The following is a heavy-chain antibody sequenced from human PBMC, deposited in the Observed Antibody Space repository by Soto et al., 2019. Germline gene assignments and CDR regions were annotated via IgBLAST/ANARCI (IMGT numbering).Heavy chain of an antibody. CDR3: ATLPPRIVVMTLPFPS. J-gene: IGHJ4*02. CDR1: GGSFSGYY. Sequence: PSETLSLTCAIYGGSFSGYYWSWLRQPPGKGLEWIGEVNHSGSTKYNPSLKNRVTISADKSNNEFSLNLKSVTAADTAVYYCATLPPRIVVMTLPFPSWGQGTPVTVPQ. CDR2: VNHSGST. V-gene: IGHV4-34*01. D-gene: IGHD2-21*02.